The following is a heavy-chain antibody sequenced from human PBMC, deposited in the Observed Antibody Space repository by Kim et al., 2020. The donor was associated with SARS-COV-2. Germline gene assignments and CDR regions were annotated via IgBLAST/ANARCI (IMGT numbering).Heavy chain of an antibody. CDR2: TIGGGATT. V-gene: IGHV3-23*01. D-gene: IGHD6-19*01. CDR1: GLTFSNYA. CDR3: AIRIAVAGTIDY. Sequence: GGSLRLSCVASGLTFSNYAMNWVRQAPGKGLEWVSSTIGGGATTFYADSAKGRFTISRDDSKNTLNLQMNSLRAEDTALYYCAIRIAVAGTIDYWGQGTLVTVSS. J-gene: IGHJ4*02.